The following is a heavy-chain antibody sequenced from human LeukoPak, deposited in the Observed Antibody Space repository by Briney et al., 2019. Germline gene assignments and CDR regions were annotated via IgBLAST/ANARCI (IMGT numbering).Heavy chain of an antibody. CDR1: GYTFTSYG. D-gene: IGHD6-19*01. CDR2: ISAYNGNT. J-gene: IGHJ6*02. Sequence: ASVKVSCKASGYTFTSYGISWVRQAPGQGLEWMGWISAYNGNTNYAQKPQGRVTMTTDTSTSTAYMELRSLRSDDTAVYYCARDRGYDGSGWYLTYYYYYGMDVWGQGTTVTVSS. V-gene: IGHV1-18*01. CDR3: ARDRGYDGSGWYLTYYYYYGMDV.